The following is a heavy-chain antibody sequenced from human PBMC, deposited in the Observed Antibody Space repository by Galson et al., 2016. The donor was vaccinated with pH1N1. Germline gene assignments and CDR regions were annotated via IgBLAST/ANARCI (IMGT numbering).Heavy chain of an antibody. Sequence: PLRLSCAASGFIFSDYSFIWVRQAPGKGLEWLSYISTGRRVVQYADSVKGRLTISRDNAQRSVYLQINSLRLEDTAVYHCARLAYGDSFDSWGRGTLVAVSS. CDR3: ARLAYGDSFDS. J-gene: IGHJ4*02. CDR1: GFIFSDYS. V-gene: IGHV3-48*04. CDR2: ISTGRRVV. D-gene: IGHD4-17*01.